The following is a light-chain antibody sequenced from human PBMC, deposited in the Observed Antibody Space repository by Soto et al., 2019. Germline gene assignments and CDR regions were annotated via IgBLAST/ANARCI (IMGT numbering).Light chain of an antibody. Sequence: EIVLTQSPGTLSLSPGERATLSCRASQSVGRDYLAWYQQKPGQAPRLLIHGTSYRATGIPDRFRGSGSGTDFTLTISRLEPEDFAVYYCQQYGISPMTFGQGTRLEIK. CDR2: GTS. CDR3: QQYGISPMT. V-gene: IGKV3-20*01. CDR1: QSVGRDY. J-gene: IGKJ5*01.